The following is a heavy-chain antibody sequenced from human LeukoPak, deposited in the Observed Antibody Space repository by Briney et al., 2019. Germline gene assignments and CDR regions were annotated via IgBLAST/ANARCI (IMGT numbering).Heavy chain of an antibody. J-gene: IGHJ3*02. CDR2: NYPGDTDT. V-gene: IGHV5-51*01. CDR3: ARRLDSFFDISFIHPKASPLNSSGWYGGAFDI. D-gene: IGHD6-19*01. CDR1: GYSFTSYW. Sequence: GESLKISCNGSGYSFTSYWIGWVRQMPGKGLEWMGINYPGDTDTRYSPSFQGQVTISADKSISTAYLQWSSLKASDTAMYYCARRLDSFFDISFIHPKASPLNSSGWYGGAFDIWGQGTMVTVSS.